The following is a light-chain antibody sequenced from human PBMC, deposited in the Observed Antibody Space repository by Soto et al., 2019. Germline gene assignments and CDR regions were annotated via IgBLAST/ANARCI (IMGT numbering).Light chain of an antibody. J-gene: IGKJ2*01. CDR1: QSVSSSY. V-gene: IGKV3-20*01. Sequence: EIVLTQSPGTLSLSPGEGATLSCRASQSVSSSYLARYQQKPGQAPRLLIYGASSRATNIPDRFSGSGSGTDFTLTISRLDPEDFAVYYCQQYGSSPYTFGQGTKLEIK. CDR3: QQYGSSPYT. CDR2: GAS.